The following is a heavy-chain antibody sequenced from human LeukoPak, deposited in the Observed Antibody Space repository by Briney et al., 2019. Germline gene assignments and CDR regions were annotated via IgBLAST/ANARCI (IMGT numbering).Heavy chain of an antibody. CDR2: ISSSGSTI. CDR3: ARAWDTGDY. Sequence: RPGGSLRLSCAASGFTFSSYGMHWVRQAPGKGLEWVSYISSSGSTIYYADSVKGRFTTSRDNAKNSLYLQMNSLRAEDTAVYYCARAWDTGDYWGQGTLVTVSS. V-gene: IGHV3-48*04. CDR1: GFTFSSYG. J-gene: IGHJ4*02. D-gene: IGHD1-26*01.